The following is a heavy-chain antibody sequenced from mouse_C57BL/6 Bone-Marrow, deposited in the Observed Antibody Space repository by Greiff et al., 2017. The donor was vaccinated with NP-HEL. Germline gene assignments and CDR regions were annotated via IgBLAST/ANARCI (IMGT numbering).Heavy chain of an antibody. J-gene: IGHJ2*01. V-gene: IGHV1-26*01. CDR2: INPNNGGT. D-gene: IGHD1-1*01. Sequence: VQLQQSGPELVKPGASVKISCKASGYTFTDYYMNWVKQSHGKSLEWIGDINPNNGGTSYNQKFKGKATLTVDQSSSTAYMELRSLTSEDSAVYYCARGDYYGSSYVRYYFDYWGQGTTLTVSS. CDR1: GYTFTDYY. CDR3: ARGDYYGSSYVRYYFDY.